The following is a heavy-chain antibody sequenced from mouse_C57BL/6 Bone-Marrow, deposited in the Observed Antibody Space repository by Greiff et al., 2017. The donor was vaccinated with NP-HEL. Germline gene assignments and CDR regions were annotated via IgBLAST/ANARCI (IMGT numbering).Heavy chain of an antibody. CDR3: TVITLDY. J-gene: IGHJ4*01. D-gene: IGHD1-1*01. CDR2: IDPENGDT. Sequence: EVQVVESGAELVRPGASVKLSCTASGFNIKDDYMHWVKQRPEQGLEWIGWIDPENGDTEYASKFQGKATITADTSSNTAYLQLSSLTSEDTAVYYCTVITLDYWGQGTSVTVSS. V-gene: IGHV14-4*01. CDR1: GFNIKDDY.